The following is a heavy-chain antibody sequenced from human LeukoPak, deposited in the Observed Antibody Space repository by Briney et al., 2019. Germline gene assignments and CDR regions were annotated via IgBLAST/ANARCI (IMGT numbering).Heavy chain of an antibody. CDR2: VYYSGST. J-gene: IGHJ6*03. V-gene: IGHV4-59*11. CDR1: GGSISGPY. D-gene: IGHD3-16*01. CDR3: ARVMGDLASLYHMDV. Sequence: SETLSLTCTVSGGSISGPYWSWVRQPPGKGLEWIGDVYYSGSTHQNPSLKSRVTISVDTSKNQFSLTLRSVTAADTAVYYCARVMGDLASLYHMDVWGKGTTVTVSS.